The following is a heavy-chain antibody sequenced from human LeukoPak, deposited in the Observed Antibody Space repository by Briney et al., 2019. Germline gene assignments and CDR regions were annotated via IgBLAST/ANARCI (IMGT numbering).Heavy chain of an antibody. CDR1: GFTFSSYA. CDR2: ISYDGSNK. D-gene: IGHD4-17*01. V-gene: IGHV3-30-3*01. CDR3: ARDRLNGDYVTDDY. Sequence: GGSLRLSCAASGFTFSSYAMHWVRQAPGKGLEWVAVISYDGSNKYYADSVKGRFTISRDNSKNTLYLQMNSLRAEDTAVYYCARDRLNGDYVTDDYWGQGTLVTVSS. J-gene: IGHJ4*02.